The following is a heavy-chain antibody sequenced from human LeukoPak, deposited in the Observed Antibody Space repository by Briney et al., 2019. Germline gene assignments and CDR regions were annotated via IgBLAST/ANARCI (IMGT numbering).Heavy chain of an antibody. D-gene: IGHD1-26*01. CDR3: ARGLVGATNSPMFDP. CDR2: ISNDGTTI. J-gene: IGHJ5*02. Sequence: GGSLRLSCVASGFTFSDHYMSWIRQAPGKGLEWLSYISNDGTTIYYADSVKGRFTISRDNAKNSLHLQMNSLRAGDTAVYYCARGLVGATNSPMFDPWGQGTLVTVSS. CDR1: GFTFSDHY. V-gene: IGHV3-11*04.